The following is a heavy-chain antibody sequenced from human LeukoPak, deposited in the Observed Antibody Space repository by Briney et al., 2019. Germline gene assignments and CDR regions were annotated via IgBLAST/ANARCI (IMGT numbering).Heavy chain of an antibody. CDR1: GGTFSNYT. D-gene: IGHD5-12*01. J-gene: IGHJ4*02. CDR3: ARDRGGGFDLAFFDH. Sequence: SVKVSCKASGGTFSNYTISWVRQAPGQGLEWMGGIIPIFGTANYAQKFQGRVTITADRSTNTAYMELDRLTSDDTAVYFCARDRGGGFDLAFFDHWGQGTLVTVSS. V-gene: IGHV1-69*06. CDR2: IIPIFGTA.